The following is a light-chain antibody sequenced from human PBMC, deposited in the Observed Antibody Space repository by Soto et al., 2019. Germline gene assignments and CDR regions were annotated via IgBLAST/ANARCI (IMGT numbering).Light chain of an antibody. CDR1: QSIFSNY. Sequence: EVMLTQSPGTLSLSPGERATLSCRASQSIFSNYLAWYQQKSGQAPRLLIYGASNRATGIPDRFSGSGSGTAFTPTISRMEPEDFTVYYWQQYGTSPRTFGQGTKVEFK. CDR2: GAS. V-gene: IGKV3-20*01. CDR3: QQYGTSPRT. J-gene: IGKJ1*01.